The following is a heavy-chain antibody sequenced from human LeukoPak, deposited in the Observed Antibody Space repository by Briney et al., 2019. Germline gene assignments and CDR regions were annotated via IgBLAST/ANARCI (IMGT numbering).Heavy chain of an antibody. V-gene: IGHV1-46*01. Sequence: ASVKVSCKASGYTFTSYYMHWVRQAPGQGLEWMGIINPSGGSTSYAQKFQGRVTMTRDTSTSTVYMELSSLRSEDTAIYYCAREYFYNYYMDVWGKGTTVTISS. CDR2: INPSGGST. CDR1: GYTFTSYY. CDR3: AREYFYNYYMDV. J-gene: IGHJ6*03.